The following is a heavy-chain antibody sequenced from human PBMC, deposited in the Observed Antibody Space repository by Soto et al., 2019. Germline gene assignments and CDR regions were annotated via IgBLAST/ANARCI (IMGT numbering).Heavy chain of an antibody. CDR2: TYYKSKWYN. CDR3: ARGAAVSLAGATMDV. J-gene: IGHJ6*02. D-gene: IGHD4-17*01. CDR1: GDSVSNKTVA. Sequence: LSLTCAISGDSVSNKTVAWNWIRLSPSRGLEWLGRTYYKSKWYNDYAVSVRSRITINPDTSTNQFSLQLTSVTPEDSAVYYCARGAAVSLAGATMDVWGHGTTVTVSS. V-gene: IGHV6-1*01.